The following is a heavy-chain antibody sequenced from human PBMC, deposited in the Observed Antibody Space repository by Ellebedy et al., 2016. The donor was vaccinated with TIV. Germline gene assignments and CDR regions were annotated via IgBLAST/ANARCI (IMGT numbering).Heavy chain of an antibody. J-gene: IGHJ3*01. CDR2: LHPSGTP. Sequence: SQTLSLTCAVSGVSITSHFWTWIRQPAGGGLEWIGRLHPSGTPNYNPSLKSRVIRSRDTSKDQFSLKLSFVTAADTAVYYCARHGPQWFDAFDLWGQGTLVTVSS. CDR1: GVSITSHF. D-gene: IGHD3-22*01. CDR3: ARHGPQWFDAFDL. V-gene: IGHV4-4*07.